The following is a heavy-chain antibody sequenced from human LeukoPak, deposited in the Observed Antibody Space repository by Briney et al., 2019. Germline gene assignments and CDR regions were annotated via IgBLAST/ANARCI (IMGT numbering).Heavy chain of an antibody. CDR2: IKSKTDGGTT. CDR1: GFTFSSYS. CDR3: TTCSSGYLIIDDY. J-gene: IGHJ4*02. V-gene: IGHV3-15*01. D-gene: IGHD3-22*01. Sequence: GGSLRLSCAASGFTFSSYSMNWVRQAPGKGLEWVGRIKSKTDGGTTDYAAPVKGRFTISRDDSKNTLYLQMNSLKTEDTAVYYCTTCSSGYLIIDDYWGQGTLVTVSS.